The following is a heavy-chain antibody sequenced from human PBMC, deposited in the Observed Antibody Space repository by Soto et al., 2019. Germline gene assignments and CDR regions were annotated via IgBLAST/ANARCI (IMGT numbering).Heavy chain of an antibody. CDR2: IFYAGDT. CDR3: AREGDYRTWCEH. CDR1: GESIATGAFY. J-gene: IGHJ5*02. V-gene: IGHV4-31*03. Sequence: SETMSLTCTVSGESIATGAFYWSWIRLQSGKGPEWIGSIFYAGDTYYNPSLKSRVEISLDGSQNQFSLNLRSVTAADTAVYYWAREGDYRTWCEHWCPGTLV. D-gene: IGHD4-17*01.